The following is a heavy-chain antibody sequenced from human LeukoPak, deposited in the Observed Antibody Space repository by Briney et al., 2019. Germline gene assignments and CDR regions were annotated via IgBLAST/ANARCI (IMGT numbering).Heavy chain of an antibody. J-gene: IGHJ4*02. CDR2: IYHSGST. V-gene: IGHV4-59*01. Sequence: SETLSLTCTVSGGSISSYYWSWLRQPPGKGLEWIGNIYHSGSTNSNPSLKSRVTMSVDTSKNQFSLKLSSVTAADTAVYYCAREADYGDPKGFDYWGQGTLVTVSS. CDR3: AREADYGDPKGFDY. D-gene: IGHD4-17*01. CDR1: GGSISSYY.